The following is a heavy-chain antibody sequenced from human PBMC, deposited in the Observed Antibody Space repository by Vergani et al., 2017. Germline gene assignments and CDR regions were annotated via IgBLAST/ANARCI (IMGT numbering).Heavy chain of an antibody. CDR2: IWYDGSDK. CDR3: ARAYGRYDWFDY. D-gene: IGHD1-20*01. Sequence: QVQLVESGGGVVQPGRSLRLSCEASGFTFSSYGMHWVRQAPGKGLEWVAVIWYDGSDKYFADSVKGRLTISRDNSKNTLYLQRNSLRVEDTAVYYCARAYGRYDWFDYWGQRTLVTVSS. J-gene: IGHJ4*01. V-gene: IGHV3-33*01. CDR1: GFTFSSYG.